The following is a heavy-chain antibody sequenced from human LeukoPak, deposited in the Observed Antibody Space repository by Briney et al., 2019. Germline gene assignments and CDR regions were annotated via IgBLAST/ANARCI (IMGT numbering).Heavy chain of an antibody. CDR2: ISPYNDNT. V-gene: IGHV1-18*04. CDR1: GYIFTRTG. Sequence: GASVKVSCKASGYIFTRTGINWVRQAPGQGLEWMGWISPYNDNTKYAQKFQGRVTMTTDTSTTTAYMDLRSLRSDDTAVYYCARDAREVLLWFGEFFPWGQGTLVTVSS. J-gene: IGHJ5*02. CDR3: ARDAREVLLWFGEFFP. D-gene: IGHD3-10*01.